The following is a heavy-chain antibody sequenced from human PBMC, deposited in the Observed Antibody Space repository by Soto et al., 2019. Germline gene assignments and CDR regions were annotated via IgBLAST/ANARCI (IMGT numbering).Heavy chain of an antibody. CDR1: GFTFSTYA. CDR3: AKALNRDFSEFDP. V-gene: IGHV3-23*01. D-gene: IGHD3-10*01. Sequence: EVQMLESGGGLVQPGGSLRLSCAASGFTFSTYAMTWVRQAPDKGLEWVSTISDSGANTYYADSMKGRFTISRDNSKNTLYLQMNILRADDTAVYYCAKALNRDFSEFDPWGQGTQVIVSS. CDR2: ISDSGANT. J-gene: IGHJ5*02.